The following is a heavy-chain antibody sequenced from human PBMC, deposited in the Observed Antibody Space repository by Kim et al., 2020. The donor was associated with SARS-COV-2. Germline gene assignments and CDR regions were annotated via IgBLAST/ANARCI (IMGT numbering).Heavy chain of an antibody. D-gene: IGHD4-17*01. CDR3: AKRRSTVTTAWADFDY. Sequence: GGSLRLSCAASGFTFSSYAMSWVRQAPGKGLEWVSAISGSGGSTYYADSVKGRFTISRDNSKNRLYLQMNSLRAEDTAVYYCAKRRSTVTTAWADFDYWGQGTLVTVSS. J-gene: IGHJ4*02. CDR2: ISGSGGST. CDR1: GFTFSSYA. V-gene: IGHV3-23*01.